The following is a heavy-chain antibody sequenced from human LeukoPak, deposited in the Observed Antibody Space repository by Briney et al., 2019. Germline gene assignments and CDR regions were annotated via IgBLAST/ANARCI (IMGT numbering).Heavy chain of an antibody. D-gene: IGHD1-14*01. CDR1: GFTFSSYE. Sequence: QPGGSLRLSCAASGFTFSSYEMNWVRQAPGKGLEWVSYISSSGSTIYYADSVKGRFTISRDNAKNSLYLQMNSLRAEDTALYYCAKDRGERTMDVWGQGTTVTVSS. J-gene: IGHJ6*02. CDR3: AKDRGERTMDV. V-gene: IGHV3-48*03. CDR2: ISSSGSTI.